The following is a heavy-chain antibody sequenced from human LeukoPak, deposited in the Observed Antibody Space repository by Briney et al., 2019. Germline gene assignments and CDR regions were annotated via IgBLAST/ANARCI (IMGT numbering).Heavy chain of an antibody. V-gene: IGHV3-7*04. J-gene: IGHJ4*02. CDR2: IKQDGSEK. Sequence: GGSLRLSGAASGFTFSSYWMSWVRQAPGKGLEWVANIKQDGSEKYYVDSVKGRFTISRDNAKNSLYLQMNSLRAEDTAVYYCARAYSGSYRPPVDYWGQGTLVTVSS. D-gene: IGHD1-26*01. CDR1: GFTFSSYW. CDR3: ARAYSGSYRPPVDY.